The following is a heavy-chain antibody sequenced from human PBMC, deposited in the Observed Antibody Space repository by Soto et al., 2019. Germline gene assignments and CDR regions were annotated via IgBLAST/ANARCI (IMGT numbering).Heavy chain of an antibody. Sequence: GESLKISCKGSGYGFSGYWIGWVRQMPGKGLEWMGIIYPGDSDTTYSPSFRSQVTISADKPISPAYLQWSSLKASDPAMYYCVRMGFSGGGYLSYYYYGMDIWGQGTTVTVSS. CDR2: IYPGDSDT. D-gene: IGHD1-26*01. CDR1: GYGFSGYW. CDR3: VRMGFSGGGYLSYYYYGMDI. V-gene: IGHV5-51*04. J-gene: IGHJ6*02.